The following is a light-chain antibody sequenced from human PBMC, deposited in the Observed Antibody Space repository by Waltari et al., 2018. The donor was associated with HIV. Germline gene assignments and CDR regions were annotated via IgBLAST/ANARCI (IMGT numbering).Light chain of an antibody. CDR3: YSYAGSLL. CDR2: DVS. CDR1: SSDVGGYNY. V-gene: IGLV2-11*01. Sequence: QSALTQPRPVSGSPGPSVTISCHGSSSDVGGYNYVSWYQQHPTKAPKLFIYDVSERPSGVPDRFSGSKSGNRASLTISGLQAEDEADYYCYSYAGSLLFGGGTKLTVL. J-gene: IGLJ2*01.